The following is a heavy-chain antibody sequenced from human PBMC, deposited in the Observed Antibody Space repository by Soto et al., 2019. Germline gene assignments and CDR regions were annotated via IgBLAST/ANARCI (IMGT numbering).Heavy chain of an antibody. J-gene: IGHJ4*02. CDR2: IIPILGIA. CDR3: ARGGYCGGDCYFHPFAY. V-gene: IGHV1-69*02. CDR1: GGTFSSYT. D-gene: IGHD2-21*01. Sequence: QVQLVQSGAEVKKPGSSVKVSCKASGGTFSSYTISWVRQAPGQGLEWMGRIIPILGIANDAQKFQGRVTITADKSTSPAYMELSSLRSEDTAVYYCARGGYCGGDCYFHPFAYWGQGTLVTVSS.